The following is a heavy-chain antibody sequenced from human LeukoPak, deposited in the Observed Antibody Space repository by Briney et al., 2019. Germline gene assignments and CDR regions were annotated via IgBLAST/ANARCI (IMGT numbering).Heavy chain of an antibody. CDR1: GGSIDSYY. CDR2: IYYTGST. V-gene: IGHV4-59*01. CDR3: ARVYQSAEYYFDY. D-gene: IGHD2-2*01. Sequence: PSETLSLTCTVSGGSIDSYYWSWIRQPPGKGLEWMGYIYYTGSTEYHPSLKSRVTISLDTSKNQFSLKLTSVTAADTAVYYCARVYQSAEYYFDYWGQGNLVSVSS. J-gene: IGHJ4*02.